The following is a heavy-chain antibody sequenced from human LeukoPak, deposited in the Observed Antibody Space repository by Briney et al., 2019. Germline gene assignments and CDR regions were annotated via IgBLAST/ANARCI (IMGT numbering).Heavy chain of an antibody. Sequence: GGSLRLSCAASGFTFSSYGMHWVRQAPGKGLEWVAFIRYDGSNKYYADSVKGRFTTSRDNSKNTLYLQMNSLRAEDTAVYYCAKDEFGYYYGSGSDYWGQGTLVTVSS. CDR1: GFTFSSYG. V-gene: IGHV3-30*02. J-gene: IGHJ4*02. D-gene: IGHD3-10*01. CDR3: AKDEFGYYYGSGSDY. CDR2: IRYDGSNK.